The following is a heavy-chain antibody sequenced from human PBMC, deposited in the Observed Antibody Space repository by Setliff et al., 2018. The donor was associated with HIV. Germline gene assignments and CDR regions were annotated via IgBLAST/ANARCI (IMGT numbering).Heavy chain of an antibody. D-gene: IGHD6-25*01. CDR3: ARGPPRTSAYSRYYYYYMDV. Sequence: PSETLSLTCAVYGGSFSGFYWSWFRQSPGKGLDWIGETNHSGSTNYSPSLKSRVTISIDTSKKQFSLKLTSVTAADTALYYCARGPPRTSAYSRYYYYYMDVWGKGTTVTVSS. CDR1: GGSFSGFY. V-gene: IGHV4-34*01. CDR2: TNHSGST. J-gene: IGHJ6*03.